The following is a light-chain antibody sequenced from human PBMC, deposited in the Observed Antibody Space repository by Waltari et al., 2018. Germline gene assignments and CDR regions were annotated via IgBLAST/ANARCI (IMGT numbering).Light chain of an antibody. CDR1: SGSVAANS. CDR3: QSYDNNIWL. V-gene: IGLV6-57*03. CDR2: ENN. Sequence: NFMLTQSHSVSESPGQTITISCTRTSGSVAANSMQWYQQRPGSAPTPVIYENNQRPSGVPDRFSGSIDRSSNSASLTISGLKTEDEADYYCQSYDNNIWLFGGGTKLTVL. J-gene: IGLJ3*02.